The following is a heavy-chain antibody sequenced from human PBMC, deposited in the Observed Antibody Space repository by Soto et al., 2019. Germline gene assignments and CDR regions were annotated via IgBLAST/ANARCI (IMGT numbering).Heavy chain of an antibody. CDR2: ISAYNGNT. CDR3: ARDGGYCISTSCYSDYFDY. J-gene: IGHJ4*02. D-gene: IGHD2-2*01. CDR1: GYTFTSYG. Sequence: QVQLVQSGAEVKKPGASVKVSCKASGYTFTSYGISWVRQAPGQGLEWMGWISAYNGNTNYAQKLQGRVTMTTDTSTSTADMELRSLRSDDTAVYYCARDGGYCISTSCYSDYFDYWGQGTLVTVSS. V-gene: IGHV1-18*01.